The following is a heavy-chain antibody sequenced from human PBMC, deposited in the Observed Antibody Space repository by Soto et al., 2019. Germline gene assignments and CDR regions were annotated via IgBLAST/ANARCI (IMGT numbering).Heavy chain of an antibody. J-gene: IGHJ4*02. Sequence: PGGSLRLSCAASGFTFGTYAMTWVRQVPGKGLEWVSSISASGGRTYYADSVKGRFTISRDNSKSTLYLQMSSLRAEDTAKYYCAREWQQLTYWGQGALVTVYS. CDR1: GFTFGTYA. CDR2: ISASGGRT. CDR3: AREWQQLTY. V-gene: IGHV3-23*01. D-gene: IGHD6-13*01.